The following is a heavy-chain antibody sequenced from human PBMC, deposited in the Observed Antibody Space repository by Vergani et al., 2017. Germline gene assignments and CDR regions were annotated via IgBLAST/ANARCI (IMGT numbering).Heavy chain of an antibody. D-gene: IGHD5-24*01. Sequence: EVQLVESGGGLVQLGGSLNLSCAASGFTFSGSAMHWVRQASGKGLKWVGRIRSKANSYATAYAASVKGRFTISRDDSKKTAYLQMNSLKTEDTAVYYCTTVEMATTADYWGQGTLVTVSS. CDR1: GFTFSGSA. J-gene: IGHJ4*02. CDR2: IRSKANSYAT. V-gene: IGHV3-73*02. CDR3: TTVEMATTADY.